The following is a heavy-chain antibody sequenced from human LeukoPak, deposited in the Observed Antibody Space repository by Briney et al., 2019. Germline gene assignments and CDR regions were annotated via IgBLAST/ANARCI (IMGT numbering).Heavy chain of an antibody. CDR1: GGXISSYY. Sequence: SETLSLTCTVSGGXISSYYWSWIRQPAGKGLEWIGRIYTSGSTNYNPSLKSRVTMSVDTSKNQFSLKLSSVTAADTAVYYCARDYYDSSGYWGYYYGMDVWGQGTTVTVSS. D-gene: IGHD3-22*01. CDR3: ARDYYDSSGYWGYYYGMDV. J-gene: IGHJ6*02. CDR2: IYTSGST. V-gene: IGHV4-4*07.